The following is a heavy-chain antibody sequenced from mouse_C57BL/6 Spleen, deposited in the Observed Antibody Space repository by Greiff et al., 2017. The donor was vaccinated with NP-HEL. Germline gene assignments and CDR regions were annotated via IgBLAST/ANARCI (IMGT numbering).Heavy chain of an antibody. J-gene: IGHJ1*03. Sequence: QVQLQQSGAELVKPGASVKISCKASGYTFTDYYINWVKQRPGQGLEWIGKIGPGSGSTYYNEKFKGKATLTADKSSSTAYMQLSSLTSEDSAVYFCARERENYYGSSPGYFDVWGTGTTVTVSS. CDR1: GYTFTDYY. V-gene: IGHV1-77*01. CDR3: ARERENYYGSSPGYFDV. CDR2: IGPGSGST. D-gene: IGHD1-1*01.